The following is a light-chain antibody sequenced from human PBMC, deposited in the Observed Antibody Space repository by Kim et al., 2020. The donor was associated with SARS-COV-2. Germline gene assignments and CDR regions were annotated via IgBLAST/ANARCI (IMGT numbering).Light chain of an antibody. V-gene: IGLV9-49*01. CDR1: SGYSNYR. CDR3: GADHGTGSNFVWV. CDR2: VGTGGIVG. J-gene: IGLJ3*02. Sequence: QLVLTQAPSASASLGASVTLTCTLSSGYSNYRVDWYQHRPGKGPRFVMRVGTGGIVGSKGDGIPDRFSGLGSGLNRYLTIQNIQEEDESGYHCGADHGTGSNFVWVFGGGTQLTVL.